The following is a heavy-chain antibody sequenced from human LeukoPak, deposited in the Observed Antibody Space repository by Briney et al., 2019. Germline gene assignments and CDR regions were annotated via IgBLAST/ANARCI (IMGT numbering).Heavy chain of an antibody. CDR2: IYPGDSDTRFDA. V-gene: IGHV5-51*01. CDR3: ARQGDTSGFGY. CDR1: GYSFTNYW. D-gene: IGHD6-19*01. J-gene: IGHJ4*02. Sequence: GESLKISCKGSGYSFTNYWIGWVRQMPGKGLEWMGIIYPGDSDTRFDARYSPSFQGQVTISADKSITTAYLQWSSLKASDTAMYFCARQGDTSGFGYWGQGTLVTVSS.